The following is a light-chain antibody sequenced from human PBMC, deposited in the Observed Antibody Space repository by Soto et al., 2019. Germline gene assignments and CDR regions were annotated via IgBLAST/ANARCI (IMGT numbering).Light chain of an antibody. V-gene: IGKV1-9*01. CDR2: AAS. CDR3: QQLNSYPHP. J-gene: IGKJ1*01. Sequence: DIQLTQSPSVLSASVGDRVTITCRASQGINSYLAWYQQKPGKVPKLLIYAASTLHSGVPSRFSGSGSGTEFTRTISSLQPEDFATYYCQQLNSYPHPFGQGTHLEIK. CDR1: QGINSY.